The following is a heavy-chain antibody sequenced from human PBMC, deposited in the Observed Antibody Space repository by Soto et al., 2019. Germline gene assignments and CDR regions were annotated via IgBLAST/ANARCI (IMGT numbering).Heavy chain of an antibody. CDR3: AKYRRTEAEGFTLDY. Sequence: ETLSLTCTVSGDSINNYYWSWIRQPPGKRLEWIGYIYYTGSITYNPSLESRVTMSVDTSKNQFSLKLNSVNAADTAVYYCAKYRRTEAEGFTLDYWGRGTLVTVSS. V-gene: IGHV4-59*01. J-gene: IGHJ4*02. CDR1: GDSINNYY. CDR2: IYYTGSI. D-gene: IGHD6-13*01.